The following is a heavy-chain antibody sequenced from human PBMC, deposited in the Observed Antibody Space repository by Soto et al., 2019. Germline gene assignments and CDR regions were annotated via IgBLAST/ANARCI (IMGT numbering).Heavy chain of an antibody. CDR2: IYYSGST. CDR3: AQLGGEVWFDP. V-gene: IGHV4-39*01. J-gene: IGHJ5*02. Sequence: QLQLQESGPGLVKPSETLSLTCTVSGGSISSSSYYWGWIRQPPGKGLEWIGSIYYSGSTYYNPSLKSRVTISVDTSKNQFSLKLRSVTAADTAVYYCAQLGGEVWFDPWGQGTLVTVSS. CDR1: GGSISSSSYY. D-gene: IGHD3-16*01.